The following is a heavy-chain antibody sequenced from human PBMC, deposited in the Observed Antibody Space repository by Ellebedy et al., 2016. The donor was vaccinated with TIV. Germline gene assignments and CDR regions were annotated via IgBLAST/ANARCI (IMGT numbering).Heavy chain of an antibody. CDR1: GYTFTSYT. J-gene: IGHJ3*02. V-gene: IGHV1-18*04. CDR3: AREKITPPAIPGDDAFEI. D-gene: IGHD2-21*02. Sequence: ASVKVSCKASGYTFTSYTISWVRQAPGQGLEWMGWISAYNGNTKYAQKLQGRVTMTTDTSTSTAYMELRSLSSDDTAVYYCAREKITPPAIPGDDAFEIWGQGTMLTVSS. CDR2: ISAYNGNT.